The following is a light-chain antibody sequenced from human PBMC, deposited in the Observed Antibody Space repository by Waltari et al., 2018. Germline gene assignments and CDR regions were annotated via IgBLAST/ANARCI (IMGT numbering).Light chain of an antibody. J-gene: IGKJ1*01. CDR3: QQYYNWPPWT. CDR2: GAS. V-gene: IGKV3-15*01. CDR1: QSVRNN. Sequence: EIVMTQSPATLSVSPGERATLSCRASQSVRNNLVWYQQKPGQAPRLLIYGASTRVTGIPARFSVSESGTEFTLTISSLQAEYFAVYYCQQYYNWPPWTFGQGTKVEIK.